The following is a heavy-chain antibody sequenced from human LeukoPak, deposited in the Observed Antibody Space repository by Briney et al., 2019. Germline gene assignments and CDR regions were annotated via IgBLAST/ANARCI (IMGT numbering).Heavy chain of an antibody. CDR2: INHSGST. V-gene: IGHV4-34*01. CDR1: GGSFSGYY. CDR3: ARGEYYGSGSYPY. J-gene: IGHJ4*02. D-gene: IGHD3-10*01. Sequence: SETLSLTCAVSGGSFSGYYWNWIRQPPGKGLEWIGEINHSGSTNYNPSLKSRVTTSVDTSKNQFSLKLSSVTAADTAVYYCARGEYYGSGSYPYWGQGTLVTVSS.